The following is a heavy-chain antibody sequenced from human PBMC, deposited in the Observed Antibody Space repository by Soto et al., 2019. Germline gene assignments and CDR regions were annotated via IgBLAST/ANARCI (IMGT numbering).Heavy chain of an antibody. CDR1: GGSISSYY. V-gene: IGHV4-59*08. CDR2: IYYSGST. Sequence: QVQLQESGPGLVKPSETLSLTCTVSGGSISSYYWSWIRQPPGKGLEWIGYIYYSGSTNYNPSLRSRVTIXXDXSXXQFSLKLSSVTAADTAVYYCARNYGDYVTGWYFDLWGRGTLVTVSS. CDR3: ARNYGDYVTGWYFDL. J-gene: IGHJ2*01. D-gene: IGHD4-17*01.